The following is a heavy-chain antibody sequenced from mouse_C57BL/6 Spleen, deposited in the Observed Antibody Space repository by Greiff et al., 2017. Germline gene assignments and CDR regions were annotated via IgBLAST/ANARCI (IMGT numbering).Heavy chain of an antibody. CDR1: GYAFSSYW. Sequence: VKLVESGAELVKPGASVKISCKASGYAFSSYWMNWVKQRPGKGLEWIGQIYPGDGDTNYNGKFKGKATLTADKSSSTAYMQLSSLTSEDSAFYFCARRGNEGYFDVWGTGTTGTVSS. V-gene: IGHV1-80*01. CDR3: ARRGNEGYFDV. CDR2: IYPGDGDT. J-gene: IGHJ1*03.